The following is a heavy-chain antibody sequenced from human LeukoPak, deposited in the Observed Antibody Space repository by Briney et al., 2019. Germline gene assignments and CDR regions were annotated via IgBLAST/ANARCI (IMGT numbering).Heavy chain of an antibody. Sequence: GGSLRLSCAASGFTFSSYSMNWVRQAPGRGQEWISYIRGSSSTIYYADSVKGRFTISRDNAKNSLYLQMNSLRAEDTAVYYCARLNIGAYYFDYWGQGTLVTASS. CDR1: GFTFSSYS. J-gene: IGHJ4*02. V-gene: IGHV3-48*01. D-gene: IGHD6-13*01. CDR3: ARLNIGAYYFDY. CDR2: IRGSSSTI.